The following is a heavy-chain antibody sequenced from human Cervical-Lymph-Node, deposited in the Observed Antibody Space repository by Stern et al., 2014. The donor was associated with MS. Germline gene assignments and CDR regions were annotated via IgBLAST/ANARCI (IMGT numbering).Heavy chain of an antibody. CDR2: INPSDGST. CDR3: AREDYYGSGRGYFDL. J-gene: IGHJ2*01. Sequence: VQLEESGAEVKKPGASVKVSCKASGYPFTDSYIHWVRQAPGQGLAWMGAINPSDGSTTYARKFQGRVNMTRDTSTNTVYLYVSTLRFEDTAVYYCAREDYYGSGRGYFDLWGRGTLVSVSS. V-gene: IGHV1-46*03. D-gene: IGHD3-10*01. CDR1: GYPFTDSY.